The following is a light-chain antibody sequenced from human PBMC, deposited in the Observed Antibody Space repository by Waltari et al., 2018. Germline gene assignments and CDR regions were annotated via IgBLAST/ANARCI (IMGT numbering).Light chain of an antibody. CDR1: SRDMGGYYS. V-gene: IGLV2-8*01. Sequence: QSALTQPPSASGSPGQSVTISCTGTSRDMGGYYSVSWYQQHTGKAPKLMIYEVNKRPSGVPDRFSGSKSGNTASLTVSGLQAEDEADYYCSSYAGSNNYVVFGGGTKLTVL. J-gene: IGLJ2*01. CDR3: SSYAGSNNYVV. CDR2: EVN.